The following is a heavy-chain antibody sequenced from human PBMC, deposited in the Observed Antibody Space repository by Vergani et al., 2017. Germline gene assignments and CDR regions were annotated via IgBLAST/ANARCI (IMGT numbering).Heavy chain of an antibody. CDR1: GGSFSGYY. CDR2: INHSGST. V-gene: IGHV4-34*01. CDR3: ARKRAYGAYPRWFAR. D-gene: IGHD4-17*01. Sequence: QVQLQQWGAGLLKPSETLSLTCAVYGGSFSGYYWSWIRQPPGKGLEWIGEINHSGSTNYNPSLKSRVTISVDTSKNQFSLKLSSVTAADTAVYYWARKRAYGAYPRWFARWGEGTLVTVSS. J-gene: IGHJ5*02.